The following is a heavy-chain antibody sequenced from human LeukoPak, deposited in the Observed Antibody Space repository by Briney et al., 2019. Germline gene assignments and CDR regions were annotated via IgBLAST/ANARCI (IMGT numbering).Heavy chain of an antibody. D-gene: IGHD4-23*01. V-gene: IGHV3-74*01. CDR3: ARDLRTPSDTNIAIDY. Sequence: PGGSLRLSCAASGFTFNRYWMHWVRQGPGKGLVWVSRINSDGSSTNYADSVKGRFTISGDNAKNTLYLQMNSLRAEDTAVYYCARDLRTPSDTNIAIDYWGQGTLVTVSS. CDR2: INSDGSST. CDR1: GFTFNRYW. J-gene: IGHJ4*02.